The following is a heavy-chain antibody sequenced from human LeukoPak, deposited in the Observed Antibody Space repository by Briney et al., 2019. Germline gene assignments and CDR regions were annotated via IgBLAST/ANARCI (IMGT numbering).Heavy chain of an antibody. Sequence: GGSLRLSCAASGFTFTNHWMHWVRQAPGKGLVWVSRINSDGSSTSYADSVKGRFTISRDNAKNTLYLQMNSLRAEDTAVYYCARERPGWSGSYLDYWGQGTLVTVSS. V-gene: IGHV3-74*01. CDR3: ARERPGWSGSYLDY. D-gene: IGHD1-26*01. J-gene: IGHJ4*02. CDR2: INSDGSST. CDR1: GFTFTNHW.